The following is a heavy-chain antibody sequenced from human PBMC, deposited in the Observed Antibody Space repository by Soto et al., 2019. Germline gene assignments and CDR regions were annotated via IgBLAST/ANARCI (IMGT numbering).Heavy chain of an antibody. CDR1: GDTFSSYA. V-gene: IGHV1-69*13. Sequence: SVKVSCKTSGDTFSSYAISWVRQAPGQGLEWMGGIIPIFGVSNYAQKFQGRVTITADESTSTAYMQLSSLRSEDTAVYYCARDCDDYGGTDAFDIWGQGTMVTVSS. CDR3: ARDCDDYGGTDAFDI. J-gene: IGHJ3*02. D-gene: IGHD4-17*01. CDR2: IIPIFGVS.